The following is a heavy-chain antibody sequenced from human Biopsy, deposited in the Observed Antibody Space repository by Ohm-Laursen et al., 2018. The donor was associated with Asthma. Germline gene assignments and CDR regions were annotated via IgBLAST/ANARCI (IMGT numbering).Heavy chain of an antibody. CDR1: GYTFIGRH. J-gene: IGHJ5*02. CDR2: INPNSGGT. CDR3: ARGQKSAGDRWFDP. D-gene: IGHD6-13*01. V-gene: IGHV1-2*06. Sequence: GASVKVSCNASGYTFIGRHIHWMRQAPGQGLEWMGRINPNSGGTNYAQKFQGRVTMTRDTSISTAYMEVSRLRSDDTAVYYCARGQKSAGDRWFDPWGQGTLVTVSS.